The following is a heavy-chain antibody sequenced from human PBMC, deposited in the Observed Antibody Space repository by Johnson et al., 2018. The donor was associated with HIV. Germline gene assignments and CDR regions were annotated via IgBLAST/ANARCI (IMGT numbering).Heavy chain of an antibody. CDR1: GFTFSSYD. CDR2: IGTACDT. D-gene: IGHD6-13*01. CDR3: ARERGPEGQLETHDAFDI. Sequence: VESGGGLVQPGGSLRLSCAASGFTFSSYDMHWVRQATGKGLEWVSAIGTACDTYYPGSVRGRFTLSSENAKNSLYLQMNSLRDEDTAVYYCARERGPEGQLETHDAFDIWGQGTMVTVSS. J-gene: IGHJ3*02. V-gene: IGHV3-13*01.